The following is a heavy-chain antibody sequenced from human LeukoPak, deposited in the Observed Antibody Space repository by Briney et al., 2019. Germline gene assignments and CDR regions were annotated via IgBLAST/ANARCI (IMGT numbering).Heavy chain of an antibody. V-gene: IGHV3-53*01. CDR3: AGGGSNRRFDF. J-gene: IGHJ4*02. CDR2: IYSGGTT. D-gene: IGHD3-16*02. Sequence: GGSLRLSCAASGFTVSSNYMSWVRQAPGKGLQWVSVIYSGGTTYYADSVKGRFTISRDNSNNTPCLQMNSLRAEDTAVYYCAGGGSNRRFDFWGQGTLVTVSS. CDR1: GFTVSSNY.